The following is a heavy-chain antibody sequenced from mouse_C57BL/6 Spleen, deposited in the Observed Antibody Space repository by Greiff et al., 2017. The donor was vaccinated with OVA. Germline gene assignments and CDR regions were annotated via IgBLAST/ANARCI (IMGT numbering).Heavy chain of an antibody. D-gene: IGHD2-3*01. Sequence: HLQQSGAELARPGASATMSSKPSVYTFTSYTMHWVKQRPGQGLEWIGYINPSSGYTKYNQKFKDKATLTADKSSSTAYMQLSSLTSEDSAVYYCARGGDGYYAMDYWGQGTSVTVSS. J-gene: IGHJ4*01. CDR3: ARGGDGYYAMDY. V-gene: IGHV1-4*01. CDR1: VYTFTSYT. CDR2: INPSSGYT.